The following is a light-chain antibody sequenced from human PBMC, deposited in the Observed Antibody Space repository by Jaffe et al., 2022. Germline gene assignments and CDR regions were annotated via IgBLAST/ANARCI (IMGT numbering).Light chain of an antibody. CDR1: SSDVGIYNY. J-gene: IGLJ2*01. CDR3: GSYTSSNTLV. Sequence: QSALTQPASVSGSPGQSITISCTGTSSDVGIYNYVSWYQQHPGKAPKLMIYDVNNRPSGVSHRFSGSKSGNTASLTISGLQAEDEADYYCGSYTSSNTLVFGGGTKLTVL. CDR2: DVN. V-gene: IGLV2-14*03.